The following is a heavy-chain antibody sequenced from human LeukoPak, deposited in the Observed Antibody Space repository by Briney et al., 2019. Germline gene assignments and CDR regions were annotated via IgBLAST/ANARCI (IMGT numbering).Heavy chain of an antibody. J-gene: IGHJ5*02. Sequence: ASVKVSCKASGYTFTSYGISWVRQASGQGLEWMGWISAYNGNTNYAQKLQGRVTMTTDTSTSTAYMELRSLRSDDTAVYYCARASIVVVPAAMKLDPWGQGTLVTVSS. CDR1: GYTFTSYG. CDR2: ISAYNGNT. D-gene: IGHD2-2*01. V-gene: IGHV1-18*01. CDR3: ARASIVVVPAAMKLDP.